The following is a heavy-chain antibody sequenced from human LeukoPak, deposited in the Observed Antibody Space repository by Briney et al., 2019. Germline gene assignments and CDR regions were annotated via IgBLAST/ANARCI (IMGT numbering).Heavy chain of an antibody. D-gene: IGHD2-8*01. CDR1: GYTFTSYY. J-gene: IGHJ4*02. CDR2: INPSGGST. V-gene: IGHV1-46*01. Sequence: ASVKVSCKASGYTFTSYYMHWVRQAPGQGLEWMGIINPSGGSTSYAQKFQGRVTMTRDTPTSTVYMELSSLRSEDTAVYYCARDLGYCTNGVCHTRFDYWGQGTLVAVSS. CDR3: ARDLGYCTNGVCHTRFDY.